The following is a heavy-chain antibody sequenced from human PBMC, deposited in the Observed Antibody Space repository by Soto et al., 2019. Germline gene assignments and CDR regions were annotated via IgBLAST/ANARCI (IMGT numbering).Heavy chain of an antibody. CDR1: GFSLSTSGVG. CDR3: AHAITMMVTFDI. J-gene: IGHJ3*02. CDR2: IYWDADK. V-gene: IGHV2-5*02. D-gene: IGHD3-22*01. Sequence: QITLKESGPTLVKPTQTLTLTCTFSGFSLSTSGVGVGWIRQPPGKALEWLALIYWDADKRYSPSLKSRLTITKDTSKNQVVLTMTNMDPVDTATYYCAHAITMMVTFDIWGQGTMVTVSS.